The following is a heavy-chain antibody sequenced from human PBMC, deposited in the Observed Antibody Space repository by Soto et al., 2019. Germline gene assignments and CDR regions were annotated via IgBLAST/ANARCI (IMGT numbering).Heavy chain of an antibody. D-gene: IGHD3-16*02. CDR1: GFTFSSYS. Sequence: GGSLRLSCAASGFTFSSYSMNWVRQAPGKGLEWVSYISSSSSTIYYADSVKGRFTISRDNAKNSLYLQMNSLRAEDTAVYYCARDALMITFGGVIAGPGGVDYWGQGTLVTVSS. J-gene: IGHJ4*02. V-gene: IGHV3-48*01. CDR2: ISSSSSTI. CDR3: ARDALMITFGGVIAGPGGVDY.